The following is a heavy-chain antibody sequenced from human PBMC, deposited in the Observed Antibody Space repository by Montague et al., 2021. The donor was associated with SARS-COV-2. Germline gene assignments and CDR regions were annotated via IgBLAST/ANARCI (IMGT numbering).Heavy chain of an antibody. J-gene: IGHJ5*02. V-gene: IGHV4-31*03. D-gene: IGHD1-26*01. Sequence: TLSLTCTVSGCSIRSENYYWSWIRQHPGKGLEWIGYIHYSGSTDYNPSLNSRVSISVDTSTNQFSLKLRSVTAADTAVYFCARDGTAGDWFDPWGQGTLVTVSS. CDR1: GCSIRSENYY. CDR3: ARDGTAGDWFDP. CDR2: IHYSGST.